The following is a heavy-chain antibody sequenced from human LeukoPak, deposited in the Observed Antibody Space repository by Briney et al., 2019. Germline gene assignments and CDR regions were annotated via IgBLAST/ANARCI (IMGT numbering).Heavy chain of an antibody. CDR2: ISGSGGST. V-gene: IGHV3-23*01. D-gene: IGHD1-26*01. CDR1: GFTFSSYA. CDR3: AKAFRIVGATTHFDY. J-gene: IGHJ4*02. Sequence: PGGSLRLSCAASGFTFSSYAMSWVRQAPGKGLEWVSAISGSGGSTYYADSVKGRFTISRDNSKNTLYLQMNSLRAEDTAVYYCAKAFRIVGATTHFDYWGQGTLVTVSS.